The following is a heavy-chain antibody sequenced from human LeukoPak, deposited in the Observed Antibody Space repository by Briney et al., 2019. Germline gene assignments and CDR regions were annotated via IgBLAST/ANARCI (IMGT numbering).Heavy chain of an antibody. Sequence: TSETLSLTCPVSGGSISSSSYYWSWIRQPPGKGLEWIGYIYYSGSTNYNPSLKSRVTISVDTSKNQFSLKLSSVTAADTAVYYCARVNLGYYYDSSGTEFDYWGQGTLVTVSS. CDR1: GGSISSSSYY. V-gene: IGHV4-61*01. D-gene: IGHD3-22*01. J-gene: IGHJ4*02. CDR2: IYYSGST. CDR3: ARVNLGYYYDSSGTEFDY.